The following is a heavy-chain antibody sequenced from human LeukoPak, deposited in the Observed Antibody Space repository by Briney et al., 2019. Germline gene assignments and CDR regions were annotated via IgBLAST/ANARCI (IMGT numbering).Heavy chain of an antibody. CDR3: ARVYSSSSIGP. V-gene: IGHV4-59*08. Sequence: SETLSLTCTVSGGSISSYYWSWIRQPPGKGLEWIGYMYYSGSTNYNPSLKSRVTISVDSSKNQFSLKLSSVTAADTAVYYCARVYSSSSIGPWGQGTLVTVSS. CDR1: GGSISSYY. D-gene: IGHD6-13*01. J-gene: IGHJ4*02. CDR2: MYYSGST.